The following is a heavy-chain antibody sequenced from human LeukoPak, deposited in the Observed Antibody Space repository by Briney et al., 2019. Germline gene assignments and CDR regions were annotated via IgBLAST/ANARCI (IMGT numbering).Heavy chain of an antibody. CDR3: ARGSPRFLEWLLYPIHYFGY. D-gene: IGHD3-3*01. V-gene: IGHV4-59*01. CDR1: GGSISSYY. CDR2: TYYSGST. J-gene: IGHJ4*02. Sequence: PSETLSLTCTVSGGSISSYYWSWLRQPPGKGLEWIGYTYYSGSTNYNPSLKSRVTISVDTSKNHFSLKLSSVTAADTAVYYCARGSPRFLEWLLYPIHYFGYWGQGTLVTVSS.